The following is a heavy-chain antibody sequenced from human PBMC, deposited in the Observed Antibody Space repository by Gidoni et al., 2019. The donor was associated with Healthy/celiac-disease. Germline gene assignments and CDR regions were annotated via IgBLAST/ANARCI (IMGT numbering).Heavy chain of an antibody. V-gene: IGHV3-21*01. D-gene: IGHD2-15*01. CDR1: GFTFSSYS. J-gene: IGHJ4*02. Sequence: EVQLVESGGGLVKPGGSLRLSCAASGFTFSSYSMNWVRQAPGKGLEWVSSISSSSSYIYYADSVKGRFTISRDNAKNSLYLQMNSLRAEDTAVYYCARDVCSGGSCYWDRWGQGTLVTVSS. CDR2: ISSSSSYI. CDR3: ARDVCSGGSCYWDR.